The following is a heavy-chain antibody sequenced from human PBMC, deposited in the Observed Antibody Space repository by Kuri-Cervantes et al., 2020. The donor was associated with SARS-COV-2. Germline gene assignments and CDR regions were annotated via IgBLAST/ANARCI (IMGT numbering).Heavy chain of an antibody. Sequence: GSLRLSCAVYGGSFSGYYWSWIRQPPGKGLEWIGEINHSGSTNYNPSLKSRVTISVDTSENQFSLKLSSVTAADTAVYYCARHEGSAGSAFDIWGQGTMVTVSS. CDR3: ARHEGSAGSAFDI. CDR1: GGSFSGYY. J-gene: IGHJ3*02. V-gene: IGHV4-34*01. D-gene: IGHD3-10*01. CDR2: INHSGST.